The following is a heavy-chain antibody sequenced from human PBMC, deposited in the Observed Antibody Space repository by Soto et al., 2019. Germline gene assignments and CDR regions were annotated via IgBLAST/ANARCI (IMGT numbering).Heavy chain of an antibody. CDR1: GYTFTGYY. V-gene: IGHV1-2*04. D-gene: IGHD2-2*02. J-gene: IGHJ6*02. Sequence: GASVKVSCKASGYTFTGYYMHWVRQAPGQGLEWMGWINPNSGGTNYAQKFQGWVTMTRDTSISTAYMELSRLRSDDTAVYSCARALGGKYLPYYYYGMDVWGQGTTVTVSS. CDR3: ARALGGKYLPYYYYGMDV. CDR2: INPNSGGT.